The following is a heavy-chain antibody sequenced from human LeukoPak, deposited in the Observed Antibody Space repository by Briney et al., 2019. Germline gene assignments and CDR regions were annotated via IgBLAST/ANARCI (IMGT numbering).Heavy chain of an antibody. V-gene: IGHV3-48*01. D-gene: IGHD3-3*01. CDR3: ARVLEEVTTYYFDY. CDR2: IVGSSSTK. Sequence: PGGSLRLSCAASGFNFNIYSMSWVRQAPGKGLEWISYIVGSSSTKYYADSVKGRFTISRDNGKGSLYLQMNSLRAEDTATYYCARVLEEVTTYYFDYWGQGTLVTVSS. J-gene: IGHJ4*02. CDR1: GFNFNIYS.